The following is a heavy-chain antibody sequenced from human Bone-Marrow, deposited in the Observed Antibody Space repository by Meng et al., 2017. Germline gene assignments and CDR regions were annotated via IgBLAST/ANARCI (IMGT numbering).Heavy chain of an antibody. CDR2: IKSNSDGGTT. Sequence: VQRVGAGGGLGKPGGSLRLSCVASGFSFTDAWMSWVRQAPGKGLEWVGRIKSNSDGGTTDYAAPVKGRFTISRDDSKNTLYLQMNSLITEDTAVYFCATGAAAADHWGQGTLVTVSS. V-gene: IGHV3-15*01. D-gene: IGHD6-13*01. CDR3: ATGAAAADH. CDR1: GFSFTDAW. J-gene: IGHJ4*02.